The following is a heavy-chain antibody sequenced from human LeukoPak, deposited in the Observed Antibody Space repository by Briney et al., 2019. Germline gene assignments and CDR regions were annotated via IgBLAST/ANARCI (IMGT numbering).Heavy chain of an antibody. CDR2: ISSSSSYI. CDR1: GFTFSSYS. D-gene: IGHD6-13*01. CDR3: ARDKSIAAAGSNYYYYYGMDV. Sequence: PGRSLRLSCAASGFTFSSYSMNWVRQAPGKGLEWVSSISSSSSYIYYADSVKGRFTISRDNAKNSLYLQMNSLRAEDTAVYYCARDKSIAAAGSNYYYYYGMDVWGQGTTVTVSS. V-gene: IGHV3-21*01. J-gene: IGHJ6*02.